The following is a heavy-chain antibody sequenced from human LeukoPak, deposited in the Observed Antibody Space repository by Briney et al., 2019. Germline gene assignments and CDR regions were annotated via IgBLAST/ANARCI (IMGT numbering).Heavy chain of an antibody. V-gene: IGHV3-23*01. CDR1: GFTVSSNY. CDR2: ISGSGGST. Sequence: GGSLRLSCAASGFTVSSNYISWVRQAPGKGPEWVSAISGSGGSTYYADSVKGRFTISRDNSKNTLYLQMNSLRAEDTAVYYCAKVAGYSYVGVHYFDYWGQGTLVTVSS. D-gene: IGHD5-18*01. CDR3: AKVAGYSYVGVHYFDY. J-gene: IGHJ4*02.